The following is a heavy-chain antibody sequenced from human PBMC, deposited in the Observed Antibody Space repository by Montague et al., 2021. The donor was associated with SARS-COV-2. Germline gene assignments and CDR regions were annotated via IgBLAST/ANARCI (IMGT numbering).Heavy chain of an antibody. CDR2: ISYSGTT. CDR3: AGVPLMRGHWFIDL. Sequence: SETLSLTCSVSGASITSYYCIWIWQPPGPTLELICYISYSGTTTYNPSLESRLTISRDTSKNQFSLGLASVTDADTALYYCAGVPLMRGHWFIDLGGRSTLVSVSS. J-gene: IGHJ2*01. CDR1: GASITSYY. V-gene: IGHV4-59*13. D-gene: IGHD2-8*01.